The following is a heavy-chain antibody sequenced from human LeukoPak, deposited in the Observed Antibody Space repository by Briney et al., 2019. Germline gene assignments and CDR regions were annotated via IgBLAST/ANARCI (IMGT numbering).Heavy chain of an antibody. D-gene: IGHD3/OR15-3a*01. CDR1: GFTFSSYG. CDR3: ARDLHPWQDSFIHY. Sequence: GGSLRLSCAASGFTFSSYGMRWVRQAPGKGLEWVTFTRYDGSNKYYADSVKGRFTISRDNSKNTLYLQMKSLRPEDTAVYYCARDLHPWQDSFIHYWGQGTLVTVSS. J-gene: IGHJ4*02. CDR2: TRYDGSNK. V-gene: IGHV3-30*02.